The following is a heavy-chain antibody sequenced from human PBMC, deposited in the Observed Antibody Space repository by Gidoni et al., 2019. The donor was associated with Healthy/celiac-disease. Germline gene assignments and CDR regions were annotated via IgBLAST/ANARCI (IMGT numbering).Heavy chain of an antibody. CDR2: ISGSGGST. CDR1: GFTFSSYA. CDR3: AKVSSGWYWGYFDY. V-gene: IGHV3-23*01. Sequence: EVQLLESGGGLVQPGGSLRLSCAASGFTFSSYAMSWVRPAPGKGLEWVSAISGSGGSTYYADSVKGRFTISRDNSKNTPYLQMNSLRAEDTAVYYCAKVSSGWYWGYFDYWGQGTLVTVSS. D-gene: IGHD6-19*01. J-gene: IGHJ4*02.